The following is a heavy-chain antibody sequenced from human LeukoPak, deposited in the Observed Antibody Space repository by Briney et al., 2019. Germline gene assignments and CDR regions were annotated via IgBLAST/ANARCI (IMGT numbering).Heavy chain of an antibody. CDR2: INQDGSKE. J-gene: IGHJ4*02. D-gene: IGHD5-12*01. CDR1: GFTFSNYW. Sequence: PGGSLRLSCAASGFTFSNYWMTWVRQAPGKGLEWVAHINQDGSKEYYMDSVKARFTISRDNAKNSLSVQMNSLRAEDTAVYYCVRDGGVSGYDLLDYWGQGTLVTVSS. V-gene: IGHV3-7*01. CDR3: VRDGGVSGYDLLDY.